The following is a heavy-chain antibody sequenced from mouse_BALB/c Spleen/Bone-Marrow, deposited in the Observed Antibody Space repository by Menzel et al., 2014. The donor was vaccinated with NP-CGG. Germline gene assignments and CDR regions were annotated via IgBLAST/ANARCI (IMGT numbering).Heavy chain of an antibody. J-gene: IGHJ2*01. CDR3: ARLSYYGLTDY. CDR1: GFDFSRYW. Sequence: EVQGVESGGGLVQPGGSLKLSCAASGFDFSRYWMSWVRQAPGKGLEWIGEINPDSNTINYTPSLRDKFIISRDNAKNTLYLQMSKVRSEDTALYYCARLSYYGLTDYWGQGTTLTVSS. V-gene: IGHV4-1*02. D-gene: IGHD1-2*01. CDR2: INPDSNTI.